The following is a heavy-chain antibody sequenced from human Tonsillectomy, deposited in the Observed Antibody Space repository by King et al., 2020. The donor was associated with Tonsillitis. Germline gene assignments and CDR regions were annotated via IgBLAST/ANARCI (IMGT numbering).Heavy chain of an antibody. J-gene: IGHJ4*02. D-gene: IGHD3-9*01. CDR3: ARGTYYDILTGAD. Sequence: VQLVESGGGVVQPGRSLRLSCAASGFTFSSYGMHWVRQAPGKGLEWVAVIWYDGSNKYYADSVKGRFTISRDNSKNTLYLQMNSLRAEDTAVYYCARGTYYDILTGADWGQGTLVTVSS. V-gene: IGHV3-33*08. CDR2: IWYDGSNK. CDR1: GFTFSSYG.